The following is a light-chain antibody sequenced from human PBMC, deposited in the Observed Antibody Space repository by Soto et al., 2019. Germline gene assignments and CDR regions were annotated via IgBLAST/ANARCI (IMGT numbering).Light chain of an antibody. CDR1: SSDVGAYNY. CDR3: TSYVGNNIWV. Sequence: QSALTQPPSASGSPGXSVTISCTGTSSDVGAYNYVSWYQQYPGKAPKLMIYEVTKRPSGVPDRFSGSKSGNTASLTVSGLQAEDEADYYCTSYVGNNIWVFGGGTQLTVL. V-gene: IGLV2-8*01. CDR2: EVT. J-gene: IGLJ3*02.